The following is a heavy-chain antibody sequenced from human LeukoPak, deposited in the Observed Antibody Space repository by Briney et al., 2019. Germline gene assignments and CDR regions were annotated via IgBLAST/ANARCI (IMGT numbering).Heavy chain of an antibody. J-gene: IGHJ4*02. CDR2: INPNSGGT. V-gene: IGHV1-2*06. D-gene: IGHD6-13*01. CDR1: GGTFSSYA. Sequence: ASVKVSCKASGGTFSSYAISWVRQAPGQGLEWMGRINPNSGGTNYAQKFQGRVTMTRDTSISTAYMELSRLRSDDTAVYYCASIAAADSFDYWGQGTLVTVSS. CDR3: ASIAAADSFDY.